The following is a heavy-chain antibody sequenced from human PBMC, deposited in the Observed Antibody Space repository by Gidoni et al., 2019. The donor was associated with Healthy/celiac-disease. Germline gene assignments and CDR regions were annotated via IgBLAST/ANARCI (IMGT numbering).Heavy chain of an antibody. CDR2: ISYDGSNK. Sequence: QVQLVESGGGVVQPGRSLRLSCAAAGFTFSSYAMHWVRQAPGKGLEWVAVISYDGSNKSSADSVKGRFTISRDNSKNTLYLQMTSLRAEDTAVYYCARDGEFGSGWPNFDYWGQGTLVTVSS. CDR1: GFTFSSYA. CDR3: ARDGEFGSGWPNFDY. J-gene: IGHJ4*02. D-gene: IGHD6-19*01. V-gene: IGHV3-30-3*01.